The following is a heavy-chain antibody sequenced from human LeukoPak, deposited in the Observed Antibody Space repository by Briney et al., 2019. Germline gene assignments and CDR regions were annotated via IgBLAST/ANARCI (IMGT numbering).Heavy chain of an antibody. CDR2: INHSGST. CDR3: AGQNRRVYYYYGMDV. Sequence: PSETLSLTCAVYGGSFSGYYWSWIRQPPGKGLEWIGEINHSGSTNYNPSLKSRVTISVDTSKNQFSLKLSSVTAADTAVYYCAGQNRRVYYYYGMDVWGQGTTVTVSS. J-gene: IGHJ6*02. CDR1: GGSFSGYY. V-gene: IGHV4-34*01.